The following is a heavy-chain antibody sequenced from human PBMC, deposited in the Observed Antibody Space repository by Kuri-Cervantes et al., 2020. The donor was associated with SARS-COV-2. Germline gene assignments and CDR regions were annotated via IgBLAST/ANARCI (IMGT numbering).Heavy chain of an antibody. CDR2: ISSSSSYI. CDR1: GFTFSDYY. V-gene: IGHV3-21*01. CDR3: ARDRDIVVVPAARNAFDI. Sequence: LSLTCAASGFTFSDYYMNWVRQAPGKGLEWVSSISSSSSYIYYADSVKGRFTISRDNAKNSLYLQMNSLRAEDTAVYYCARDRDIVVVPAARNAFDIWGQGTMVTVSS. J-gene: IGHJ3*02. D-gene: IGHD2-2*01.